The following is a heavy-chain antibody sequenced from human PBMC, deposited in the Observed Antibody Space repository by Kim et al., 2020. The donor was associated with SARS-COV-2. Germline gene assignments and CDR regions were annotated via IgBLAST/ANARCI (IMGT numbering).Heavy chain of an antibody. CDR3: AREGGSSFGNWFDP. Sequence: ASVKVSCKGSGYTFSSFGIAWMQQAPGQGLEWMGWTATYNGNIYYAQKFQGRVTMTTDTSTSTGYMELRSLRSDDTAVYFCAREGGSSFGNWFDPWGQGTLVIVSS. D-gene: IGHD3-3*01. V-gene: IGHV1-18*04. J-gene: IGHJ5*02. CDR1: GYTFSSFG. CDR2: TATYNGNI.